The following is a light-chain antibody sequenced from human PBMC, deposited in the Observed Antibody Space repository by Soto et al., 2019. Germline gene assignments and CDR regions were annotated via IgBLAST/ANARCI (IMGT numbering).Light chain of an antibody. CDR3: QSYDSSLSVV. J-gene: IGLJ2*01. CDR2: GNI. CDR1: SSNIGAGYD. Sequence: QTVLTQPPSVSGAPGQRVTIFCTGSSSNIGAGYDVHWYQHLPGTAPKLLIYGNINRPSGVPDRFSGSKSDTSASLAITGLQAEDEADYYCQSYDSSLSVVFGGGTKLTVL. V-gene: IGLV1-40*01.